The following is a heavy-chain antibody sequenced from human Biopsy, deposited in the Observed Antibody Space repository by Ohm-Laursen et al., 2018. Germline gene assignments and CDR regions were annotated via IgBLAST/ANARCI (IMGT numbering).Heavy chain of an antibody. V-gene: IGHV4-59*11. CDR1: GGSFTGHY. J-gene: IGHJ4*02. CDR2: IPYTGYT. CDR3: ARGSNDFGGLYFPR. Sequence: SDTLSLTCTVSGGSFTGHYWSLIRQPPGKGLEWIGHIPYTGYTSYNASLKSRVTISVDTSRNHFSLRLSSLTAADTAVYYCARGSNDFGGLYFPRWGQGTLLTVSS. D-gene: IGHD4-23*01.